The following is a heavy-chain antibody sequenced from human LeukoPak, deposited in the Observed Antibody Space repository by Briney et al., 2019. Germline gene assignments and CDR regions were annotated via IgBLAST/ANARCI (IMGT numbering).Heavy chain of an antibody. J-gene: IGHJ5*02. D-gene: IGHD1-26*01. CDR1: GYSISSGYY. Sequence: SETLSLTCTVSGYSISSGYYWGWIRQPPWKGLEWIGSIYHSGSTYYNPSLKSRVTISVDTSKNQFSLKLSSVTAADTAVYYCARRPGATPNWFDPWGQGTLVTVSS. CDR2: IYHSGST. V-gene: IGHV4-38-2*02. CDR3: ARRPGATPNWFDP.